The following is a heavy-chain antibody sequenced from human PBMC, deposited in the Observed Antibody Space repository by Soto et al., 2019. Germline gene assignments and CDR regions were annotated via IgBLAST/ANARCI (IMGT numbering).Heavy chain of an antibody. J-gene: IGHJ4*01. CDR3: VGERGGLDY. D-gene: IGHD3-10*01. V-gene: IGHV1-8*01. Sequence: QVQLVQSGAEVKKPGASVKVSCKASGYTFPSYDINWVRQATEQGLEWMGWMNPNSGNTVYAQKFQGRVTMTRNTSISTAYMELSSLRSEDTAVYYCVGERGGLDYWGNGTLVTVSS. CDR2: MNPNSGNT. CDR1: GYTFPSYD.